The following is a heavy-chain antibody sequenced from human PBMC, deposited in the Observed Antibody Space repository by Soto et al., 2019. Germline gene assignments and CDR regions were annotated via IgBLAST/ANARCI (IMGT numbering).Heavy chain of an antibody. Sequence: GGSLRLSCAASGFTVSSNYMSWVRQAPGKGLEWVSVIYSGGSTYYADSVKGRFTISRDNSKNTLYLQMNSLRAEDTAVYYCARALDLFLGYYSHYYYYMDVWGKGTTVTVSS. CDR2: IYSGGST. V-gene: IGHV3-66*01. D-gene: IGHD3-3*01. CDR3: ARALDLFLGYYSHYYYYMDV. CDR1: GFTVSSNY. J-gene: IGHJ6*03.